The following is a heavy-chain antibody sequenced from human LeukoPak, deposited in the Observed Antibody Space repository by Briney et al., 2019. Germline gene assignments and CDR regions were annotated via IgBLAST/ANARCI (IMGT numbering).Heavy chain of an antibody. CDR2: IYYSGST. CDR1: GGSISSSSYY. CDR3: ARHVRPDYYYYYMDV. V-gene: IGHV4-39*01. Sequence: SETLSLTCTVSGGSISSSSYYWGWIRKPPGKGLEWIGSIYYSGSTYYNPSLKSRVTISVDTSKNQSSLKLSSVTAADTAVYYCARHVRPDYYYYYMDVWGKGTTVTVSS. J-gene: IGHJ6*03.